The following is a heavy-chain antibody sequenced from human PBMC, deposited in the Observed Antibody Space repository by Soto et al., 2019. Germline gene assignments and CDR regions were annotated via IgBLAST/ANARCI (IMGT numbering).Heavy chain of an antibody. CDR1: GFTFSDYS. J-gene: IGHJ5*02. CDR3: ARPCSYYNGGGPRNWFDP. Sequence: QVQLVESGGGLVKPGGSLRLSCAASGFTFSDYSMSWIRQAPGKGLEWVSYISSSGSTIYYTDSVKGRFTISRDNAKNSLYLQMISPTAEDTAVYHCARPCSYYNGGGPRNWFDPWGQGTLVTVSS. V-gene: IGHV3-11*01. CDR2: ISSSGSTI. D-gene: IGHD2-8*02.